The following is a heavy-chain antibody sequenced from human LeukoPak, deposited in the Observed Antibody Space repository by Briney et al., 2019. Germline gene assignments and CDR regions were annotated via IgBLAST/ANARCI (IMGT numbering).Heavy chain of an antibody. CDR1: DFSFTNYA. J-gene: IGHJ6*03. V-gene: IGHV3-23*01. D-gene: IGHD3-10*01. Sequence: PGGSLRLSCAASDFSFTNYAMSWVRQAPGKGLEWVSAVSNRGGTTYYADSVKGRFTISRDNAKNSLYLQMNSLRAEDTAVYYCARSELGYNYYYMDVWGKGTTVTISS. CDR2: VSNRGGTT. CDR3: ARSELGYNYYYMDV.